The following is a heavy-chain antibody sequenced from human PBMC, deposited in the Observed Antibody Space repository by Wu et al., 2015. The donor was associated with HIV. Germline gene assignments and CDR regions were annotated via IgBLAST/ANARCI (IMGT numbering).Heavy chain of an antibody. CDR3: ATDTRCSSTSCRRLSWYFDL. CDR2: FDPEDGET. CDR1: GYTLTELS. Sequence: QVQLVQSGAEVKKPGASVKVSCKVSGYTLTELSMHWVRQAPGKGLEWMGGFDPEDGETIYAQKFQGRVTMTEDTSTDTAYMELSSLRSEDTAVYYCATDTRCSSTSCRRLSWYFDLWGLAPWSLSPQ. V-gene: IGHV1-24*01. J-gene: IGHJ2*01. D-gene: IGHD2-2*01.